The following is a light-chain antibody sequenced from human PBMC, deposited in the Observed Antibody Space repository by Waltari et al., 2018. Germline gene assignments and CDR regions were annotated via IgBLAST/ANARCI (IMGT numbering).Light chain of an antibody. CDR1: QSVDNN. CDR3: QQYYDSPMYT. V-gene: IGKV3-15*01. J-gene: IGKJ2*01. CDR2: WAS. Sequence: EVLMTQSPATLSVSPGERATLSCRASQSVDNNLAWYQQKNGQAPKLLIYWASTRESGVPGRFSGSGSGTDFTLTISSLQAEDVAIYYCQQYYDSPMYTFGQGTKLEIK.